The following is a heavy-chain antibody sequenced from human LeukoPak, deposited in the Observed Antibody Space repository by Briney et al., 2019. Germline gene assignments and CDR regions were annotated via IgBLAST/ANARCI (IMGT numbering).Heavy chain of an antibody. Sequence: GGSLRLSCAASGFTFSSYSMNWVRQAPGKGLEWVSYISSSSTIYYADSVKGRFTISRDNAKNSLYLKMNSLRAEDTAVYYCARSRYDVVYFDYWGQGTLVTVSS. J-gene: IGHJ4*02. CDR2: ISSSSTI. CDR1: GFTFSSYS. V-gene: IGHV3-48*01. D-gene: IGHD3-3*01. CDR3: ARSRYDVVYFDY.